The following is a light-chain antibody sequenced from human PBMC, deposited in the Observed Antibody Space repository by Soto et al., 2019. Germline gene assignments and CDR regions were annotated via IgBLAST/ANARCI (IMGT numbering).Light chain of an antibody. V-gene: IGLV1-40*01. J-gene: IGLJ2*01. CDR3: QSYDSSLSGCV. Sequence: QAVVTQPPSVSGAPGQRVTISCTGSSSNIGAGYDVHWYQQLPGTAPKLLIYGNSNRPSGFPDRFSGSKSGTSASLAITGLQAEDEADYYCQSYDSSLSGCVFGGGTKLTVL. CDR2: GNS. CDR1: SSNIGAGYD.